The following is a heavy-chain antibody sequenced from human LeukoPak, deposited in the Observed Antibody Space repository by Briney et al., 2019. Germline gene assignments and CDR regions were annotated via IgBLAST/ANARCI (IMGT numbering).Heavy chain of an antibody. Sequence: GGSLRLSCAASGFTFSDYYMSWIRQAPGKGLEWVSYISSSGSTIYYADSVKGRFTISRDNAKNSLYLQMNSLRAEVTAVYYCARDHDYGDYEGWFDPWGQGTLVTVSS. D-gene: IGHD4-17*01. J-gene: IGHJ5*02. V-gene: IGHV3-11*01. CDR2: ISSSGSTI. CDR1: GFTFSDYY. CDR3: ARDHDYGDYEGWFDP.